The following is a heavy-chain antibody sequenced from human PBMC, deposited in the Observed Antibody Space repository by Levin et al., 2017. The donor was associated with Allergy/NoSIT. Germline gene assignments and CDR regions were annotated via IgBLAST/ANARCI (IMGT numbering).Heavy chain of an antibody. CDR1: GFTFSSYA. V-gene: IGHV3-30*04. Sequence: AGGSLRLSCAASGFTFSSYAMHWVRQAPGKGLEWVAVISYDGSNKYYADSVKGRFTISRDNSKNTLYLQMNSLRAEDTAVYYCARDLLRFLEWLPGTWGMDVWGQGTTVTVSS. CDR3: ARDLLRFLEWLPGTWGMDV. D-gene: IGHD3-3*01. J-gene: IGHJ6*02. CDR2: ISYDGSNK.